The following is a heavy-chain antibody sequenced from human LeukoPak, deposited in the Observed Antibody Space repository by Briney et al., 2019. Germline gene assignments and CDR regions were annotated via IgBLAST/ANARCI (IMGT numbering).Heavy chain of an antibody. CDR3: ARHSHYDFWSGYLDY. CDR1: GYSFTTYW. Sequence: KGGESLKISCQGSGYSFTTYWIGWVRQMPGKGLEWMGKIDPSDSYTSYSPSFQGHVTISADKSISAAFLQWSSLKASDTAMYYCARHSHYDFWSGYLDYWGQGTLVTVSS. D-gene: IGHD3-3*01. J-gene: IGHJ4*02. V-gene: IGHV5-10-1*01. CDR2: IDPSDSYT.